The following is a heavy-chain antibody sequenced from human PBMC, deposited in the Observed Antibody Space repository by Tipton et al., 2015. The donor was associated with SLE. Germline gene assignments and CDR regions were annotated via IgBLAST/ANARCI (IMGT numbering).Heavy chain of an antibody. CDR1: GDAISSNY. CDR2: FFNGGRS. Sequence: TLSLTCSVSGDAISSNYWSWFRQPPGKGLEWIGHFFNGGRSSSSPSLRSRLTISADTSKNQFSLKLSSVTAADSAVYYCARMTTEIDYWGQGTLVTVSS. V-gene: IGHV4-59*12. CDR3: ARMTTEIDY. D-gene: IGHD4-17*01. J-gene: IGHJ4*02.